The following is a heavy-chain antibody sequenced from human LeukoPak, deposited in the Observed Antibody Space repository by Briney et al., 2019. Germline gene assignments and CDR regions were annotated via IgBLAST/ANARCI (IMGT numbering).Heavy chain of an antibody. CDR2: ISWNSGSI. J-gene: IGHJ4*02. CDR3: AKGLRYYYDSSGYYPDY. D-gene: IGHD3-22*01. CDR1: GFTFDDYA. Sequence: PGRSLRLSCAASGFTFDDYAMHWVRQAPGKGLEWVSGISWNSGSIGYADSVKGRFTISRDNSKNTLYLQMNSLRAEDTAAYYCAKGLRYYYDSSGYYPDYWGQGTLVTVSS. V-gene: IGHV3-9*01.